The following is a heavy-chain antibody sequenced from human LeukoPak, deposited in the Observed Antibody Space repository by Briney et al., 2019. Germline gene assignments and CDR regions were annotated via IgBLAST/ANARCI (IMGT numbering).Heavy chain of an antibody. CDR2: ISAQHGQT. Sequence: ASVKVSCKTSGYSENFYGITWVRQVAGQGLEWMGWISAQHGQTEYAPNSQDRVTMTTDTYTNTAYMELRSLRSDDTALYYCARNALPYDSSGYSTIFDYWGQGTLVTVSS. CDR3: ARNALPYDSSGYSTIFDY. CDR1: GYSENFYG. J-gene: IGHJ4*02. D-gene: IGHD3-22*01. V-gene: IGHV1-18*01.